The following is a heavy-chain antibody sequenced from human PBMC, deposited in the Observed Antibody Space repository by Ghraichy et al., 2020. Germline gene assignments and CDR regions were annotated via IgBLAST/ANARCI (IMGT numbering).Heavy chain of an antibody. J-gene: IGHJ6*02. CDR3: ARQEGDYDFWSGSDYYGMDV. CDR2: IHYRGST. Sequence: TLSLTCTVSGGSISSSAYYWGWIRQPPGKGLEWIGTIHYRGSTYYNPSLKSRGTISVDTSKNQFSLNLSSVTAADTAVYYCARQEGDYDFWSGSDYYGMDVWGQGTTVTVSS. V-gene: IGHV4-39*01. CDR1: GGSISSSAYY. D-gene: IGHD3-3*01.